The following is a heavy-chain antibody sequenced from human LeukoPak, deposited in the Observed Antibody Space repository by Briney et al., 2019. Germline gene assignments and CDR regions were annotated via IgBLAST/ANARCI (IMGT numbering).Heavy chain of an antibody. CDR1: GFTFSSYG. CDR2: ISSNGGST. CDR3: ARLGRTTVTEI. D-gene: IGHD4-17*01. Sequence: GGSLRLSCAASGFTFSSYGMHWVRQAPGKGLEYVSAISSNGGSTYYANSVKGRFTISRDNSKNTLYLQMGSLRAEDMAVYYCARLGRTTVTEIWGQGTMVTVSS. V-gene: IGHV3-64*01. J-gene: IGHJ3*02.